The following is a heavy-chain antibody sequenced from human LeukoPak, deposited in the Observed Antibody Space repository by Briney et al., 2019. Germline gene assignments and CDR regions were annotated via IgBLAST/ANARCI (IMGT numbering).Heavy chain of an antibody. Sequence: ASVKVSCKASGYTFTSYGISWVRQAPGQGLEWMGIINPNSGSTTYSQKLQGKVTMTRDTSTSTVYMELSSLRSEDTAVYYCARMAESGTWYFDLWGRGTLVTVSS. CDR2: INPNSGST. V-gene: IGHV1-46*01. J-gene: IGHJ2*01. D-gene: IGHD6-13*01. CDR1: GYTFTSYG. CDR3: ARMAESGTWYFDL.